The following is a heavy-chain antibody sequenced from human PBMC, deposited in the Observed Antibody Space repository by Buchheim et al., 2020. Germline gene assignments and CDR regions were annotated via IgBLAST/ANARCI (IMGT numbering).Heavy chain of an antibody. V-gene: IGHV3-23*01. CDR3: AIEYSSGTTAY. CDR2: ISHSGAST. J-gene: IGHJ4*02. D-gene: IGHD6-19*01. Sequence: EVQLLESGGGLVQPGGSLRLSCAASGFIFSNYGMNWVRQAPGKGLEWVSAISHSGASTFYADSVKGRFTIYRDNSKNKRYLQMNSLRVEDTAIYYCAIEYSSGTTAYWGQGTL. CDR1: GFIFSNYG.